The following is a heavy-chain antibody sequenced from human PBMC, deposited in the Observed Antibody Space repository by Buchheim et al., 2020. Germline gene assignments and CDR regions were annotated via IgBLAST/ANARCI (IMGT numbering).Heavy chain of an antibody. D-gene: IGHD2-15*01. CDR3: ARLHCSGGSCYYYYYGMDL. CDR1: GFTFSSYW. J-gene: IGHJ6*02. Sequence: EAQLVESGGGLVQPGGSLRLSCAAYGFTFSSYWMHWVRQAPGKGLVWVSSINSDGSSTSYADSVKGRLTIYRDNAKNTLSLQMNSLRADDTAVYYCARLHCSGGSCYYYYYGMDLWGQGTT. V-gene: IGHV3-74*01. CDR2: INSDGSST.